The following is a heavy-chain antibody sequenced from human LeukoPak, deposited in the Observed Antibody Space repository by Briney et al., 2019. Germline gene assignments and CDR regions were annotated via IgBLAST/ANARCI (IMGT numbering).Heavy chain of an antibody. CDR2: ISSSSSTI. V-gene: IGHV3-48*01. J-gene: IGHJ4*02. CDR3: ALDCSSTSCYDLFDY. D-gene: IGHD2-2*01. Sequence: GALRLSCAASGFTFSSYGMNWVRQAPGKGLEWVSYISSSSSTIYYADSVKGRFTISRDNAKNSLYLQMNSLRAEDTAVYYCALDCSSTSCYDLFDYWGQGTLVTVSS. CDR1: GFTFSSYG.